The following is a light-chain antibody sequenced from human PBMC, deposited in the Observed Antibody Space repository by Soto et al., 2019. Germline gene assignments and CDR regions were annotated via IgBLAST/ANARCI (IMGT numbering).Light chain of an antibody. CDR2: STS. J-gene: IGKJ4*01. CDR3: QQYDKSPLT. V-gene: IGKV3-20*01. CDR1: QSVSSTY. Sequence: EIVLTQSPGTLSLSPGERATLSCRASQSVSSTYLAWYQQKPGQAPRLLMYSTSTMATGIPDRFSGSGSGADFTLTISRLEPEDFAVYYCQQYDKSPLTFGGGTKVEIK.